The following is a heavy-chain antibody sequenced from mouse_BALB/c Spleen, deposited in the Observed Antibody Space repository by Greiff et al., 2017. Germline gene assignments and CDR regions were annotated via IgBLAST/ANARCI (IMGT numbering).Heavy chain of an antibody. CDR3: ATMITTTRAFAY. D-gene: IGHD2-4*01. V-gene: IGHV3-2*02. CDR1: GYSITSDYA. Sequence: EVKLMESGPGLVKPSQSLSLTCTVTGYSITSDYAWNWIRQFPGNKLEWMGYISYSGSTSYNPSLKSRISITRDTSKNQFFLQLNSVTTEDTATYYCATMITTTRAFAYWGQGTLVTVSA. CDR2: ISYSGST. J-gene: IGHJ3*01.